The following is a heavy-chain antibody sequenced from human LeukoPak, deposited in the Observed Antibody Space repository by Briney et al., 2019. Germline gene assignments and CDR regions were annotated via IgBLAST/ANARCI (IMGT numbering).Heavy chain of an antibody. CDR3: VRGSYGAYDY. D-gene: IGHD4-17*01. CDR1: GFNFNTYT. Sequence: GGSLRLSCAASGFNFNTYTMNWVRQAPGKGLEWVSSISSDSSYIYYPDAVHGRFTVSRDNAKYSLYLQMNSLRAEDTAVYCCVRGSYGAYDYWGQGSLVTVSS. V-gene: IGHV3-21*01. CDR2: ISSDSSYI. J-gene: IGHJ4*02.